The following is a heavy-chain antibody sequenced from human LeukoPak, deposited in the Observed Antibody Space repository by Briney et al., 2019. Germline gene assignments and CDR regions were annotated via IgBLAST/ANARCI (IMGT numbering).Heavy chain of an antibody. D-gene: IGHD1-26*01. V-gene: IGHV3-21*04. J-gene: IGHJ4*02. CDR3: ARVRVGAASAAFDY. CDR1: GFTFSSYS. CDR2: ISSSSSYI. Sequence: GGSLRLSCAASGFTFSSYSMNWVRQAPGKGLEWVSSISSSSSYIYYADSVKGRFTISRDNSKNTLYLQMNSLRAEDTAVYYCARVRVGAASAAFDYWGQGTLVTVSS.